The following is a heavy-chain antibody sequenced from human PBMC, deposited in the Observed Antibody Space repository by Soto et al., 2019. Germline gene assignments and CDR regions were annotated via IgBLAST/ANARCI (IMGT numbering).Heavy chain of an antibody. J-gene: IGHJ5*02. D-gene: IGHD2-2*01. CDR3: ATRGAAMPGLGAGWFDP. CDR1: GYTLTELS. Sequence: ASVKVSCKVSGYTLTELSMHWVRQAPGKGLEWMGGFDPEDGETIYAQKFQGRVTMTEDTSTDTAYMELSSLRSEDTVVYYCATRGAAMPGLGAGWFDPWGQGTLVTVSS. V-gene: IGHV1-24*01. CDR2: FDPEDGET.